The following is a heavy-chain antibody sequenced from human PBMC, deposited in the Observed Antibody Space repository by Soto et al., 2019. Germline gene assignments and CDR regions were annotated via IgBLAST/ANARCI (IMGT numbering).Heavy chain of an antibody. D-gene: IGHD4-4*01. Sequence: GGSLRLSCAASGFTFSSYGMHWVRQAPGKGLEWVAVISYDGSNKYYADSVKGRFTISRDNSKNTLYLQMNSLRAEDTAVYYCAKEGGNYYYYYGMDVWGQGTTVTVSS. V-gene: IGHV3-30*18. CDR1: GFTFSSYG. CDR3: AKEGGNYYYYYGMDV. J-gene: IGHJ6*02. CDR2: ISYDGSNK.